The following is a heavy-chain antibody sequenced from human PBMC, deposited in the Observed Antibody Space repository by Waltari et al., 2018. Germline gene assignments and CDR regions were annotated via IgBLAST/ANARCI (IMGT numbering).Heavy chain of an antibody. CDR3: ARGDGYNEXX. Sequence: QLQESGPGLVKPSETLSLTCTVSGGSISSHYWSWIRQPPGKGLEWIGYIYYSGSTNYXPSLKSRVTIXVDTSKNQFSLKLSSVTAADTAVYYXARGDGYNEXXWGQGTXVTVSS. CDR1: GGSISSHY. J-gene: IGHJ4*02. CDR2: IYYSGST. V-gene: IGHV4-59*11. D-gene: IGHD5-12*01.